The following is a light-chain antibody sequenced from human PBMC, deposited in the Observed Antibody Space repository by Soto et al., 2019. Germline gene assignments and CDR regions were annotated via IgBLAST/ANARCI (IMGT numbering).Light chain of an antibody. Sequence: DIVMTQSPDSLAVSLGERATINCKSSQSVLYSSNNKNYLAWYQQRPGQPPKLLIYWASTRESGVPDRFSGSGSGTDFTLTITSLQAEDVVVYYCQQYVSTHSTFGQGTKVDIK. V-gene: IGKV4-1*01. CDR2: WAS. J-gene: IGKJ2*01. CDR1: QSVLYSSNNKNY. CDR3: QQYVSTHST.